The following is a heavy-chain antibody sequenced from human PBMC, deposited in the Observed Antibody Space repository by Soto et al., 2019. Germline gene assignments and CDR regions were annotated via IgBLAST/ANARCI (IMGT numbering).Heavy chain of an antibody. CDR2: FSLSGTT. D-gene: IGHD2-8*02. CDR1: GASITGSSY. J-gene: IGHJ4*02. CDR3: ARGMTPPGAPAWYYFDS. Sequence: SETLSLTCTVSGASITGSSYWSWIRQPAGKGLEWIGRFSLSGTTNYNPSLRSRVTMSADVSKNQFSLRLTSVTAADTALYYCARGMTPPGAPAWYYFDSWGQGTLVTVS. V-gene: IGHV4-4*07.